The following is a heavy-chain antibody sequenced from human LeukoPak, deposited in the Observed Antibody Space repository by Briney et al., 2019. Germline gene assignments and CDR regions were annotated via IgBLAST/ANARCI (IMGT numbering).Heavy chain of an antibody. D-gene: IGHD3-3*01. CDR2: INHSGST. Sequence: SETLSLTCAVYGGSFSGYYWSWIRQPPGKGLEWIGEINHSGSTNYNPSLKSRVTISVDTSKNQFSLKLSSVTAADTAVYYCARGEGITIFGMDVWGQGTTVTVSS. CDR3: ARGEGITIFGMDV. V-gene: IGHV4-34*01. J-gene: IGHJ6*02. CDR1: GGSFSGYY.